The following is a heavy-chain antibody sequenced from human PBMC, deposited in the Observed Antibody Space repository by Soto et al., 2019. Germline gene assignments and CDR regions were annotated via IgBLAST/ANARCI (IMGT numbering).Heavy chain of an antibody. Sequence: PGESLKISCKASGYRFTSEWIGWVRQMPGKGLEWVGIIFPGDSDTRYSPSFQGQVTISADKSITTAYLQWRSLKASDTALFYCARLVDGYPGYWGQGTLVTVSS. V-gene: IGHV5-51*01. CDR3: ARLVDGYPGY. CDR2: IFPGDSDT. J-gene: IGHJ4*02. CDR1: GYRFTSEW. D-gene: IGHD5-12*01.